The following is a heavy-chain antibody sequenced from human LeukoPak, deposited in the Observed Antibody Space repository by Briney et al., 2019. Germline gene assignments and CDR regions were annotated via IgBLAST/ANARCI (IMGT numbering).Heavy chain of an antibody. V-gene: IGHV3-30*03. D-gene: IGHD6-13*01. Sequence: GGSLRLSCAASGFTFSSFGMLWVRQAPGRGLEGVAVISYDGSSKYYADSVEGRFTISRDNSKNTLYLQMNSLRAEDTAVYYCARSPPPYSSSWRNYYYYYMDVWGKGTTVTVSS. CDR3: ARSPPPYSSSWRNYYYYYMDV. J-gene: IGHJ6*03. CDR2: ISYDGSSK. CDR1: GFTFSSFG.